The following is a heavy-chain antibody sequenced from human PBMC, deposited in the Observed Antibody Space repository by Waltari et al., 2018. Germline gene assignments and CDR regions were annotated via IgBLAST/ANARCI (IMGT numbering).Heavy chain of an antibody. CDR1: GFTFSNYA. CDR3: AKHLTLVRGIGPYFDY. Sequence: EVQLLESGGGLVQPGGSLRLSCAASGFTFSNYAMSWVRQAPGKGPEWVSAIRGRGDNTFYVDSVKGRFTISRDNSKNTLYLQMNSLRAEDTAVYYRAKHLTLVRGIGPYFDYWGQGTLVTVSS. J-gene: IGHJ4*02. D-gene: IGHD3-10*01. CDR2: IRGRGDNT. V-gene: IGHV3-23*01.